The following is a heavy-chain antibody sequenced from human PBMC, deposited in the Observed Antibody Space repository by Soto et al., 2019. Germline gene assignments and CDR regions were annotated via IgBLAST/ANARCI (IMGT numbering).Heavy chain of an antibody. CDR3: ARGVDY. CDR2: ISHDGSNK. J-gene: IGHJ4*02. CDR1: GFTFSSYA. Sequence: QVQLVESGGGVVQPGRSLRLSCAASGFTFSSYAMHWVRQAPGKGLEWVAVISHDGSNKYYADSVKGRFTISRDNSKNTLYLQMNSLRAEDTAVYYCARGVDYWGQGTLVTVSS. V-gene: IGHV3-30-3*01.